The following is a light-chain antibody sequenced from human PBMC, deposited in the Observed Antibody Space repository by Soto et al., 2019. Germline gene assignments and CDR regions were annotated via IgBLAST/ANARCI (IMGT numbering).Light chain of an antibody. CDR2: GAS. CDR3: QQYGSSPWT. J-gene: IGKJ1*01. Sequence: DTVLTQSPGTLSLSPGERATLSCRASQTIRSSYLAWYRQTPGQAPRLLIYGASNRATGIADRFSGSGSGTDFTLIISSLEPEDFAPYYCQQYGSSPWTFGQGTKVEIK. V-gene: IGKV3-20*01. CDR1: QTIRSSY.